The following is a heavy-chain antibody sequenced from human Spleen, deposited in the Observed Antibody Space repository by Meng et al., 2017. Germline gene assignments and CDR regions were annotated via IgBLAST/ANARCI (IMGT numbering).Heavy chain of an antibody. Sequence: SVKVSCKASEGTFSNYAISWVRQAPGQGLEWMGGIIPIFGTANYAQKFQGRVTITADKSTSTAYMELSSLRSEDTAVYYCARAPVVPAARWTYYYYGMDVWGQGNTVTVSS. CDR2: IIPIFGTA. V-gene: IGHV1-69*06. J-gene: IGHJ6*02. CDR1: EGTFSNYA. D-gene: IGHD2-2*01. CDR3: ARAPVVPAARWTYYYYGMDV.